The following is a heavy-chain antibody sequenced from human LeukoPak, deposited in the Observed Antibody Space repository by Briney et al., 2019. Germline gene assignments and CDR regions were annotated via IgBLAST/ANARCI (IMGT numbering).Heavy chain of an antibody. J-gene: IGHJ4*02. D-gene: IGHD6-25*01. Sequence: PGGSLRLSCVASGFTFSTYGMHWVRQAPGKGLEWVALIWYDGNYKYYADSVKGRFTISRDNSKNTLYLQMNSLRVEDTAVYYCARDGGQRMEKFDYWGQGTLVTVSS. CDR3: ARDGGQRMEKFDY. V-gene: IGHV3-33*01. CDR2: IWYDGNYK. CDR1: GFTFSTYG.